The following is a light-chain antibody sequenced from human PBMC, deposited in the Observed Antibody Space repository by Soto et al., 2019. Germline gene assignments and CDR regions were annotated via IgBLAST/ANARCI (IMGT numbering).Light chain of an antibody. J-gene: IGKJ2*01. CDR1: QSVSSY. CDR3: HQDSTWPPMYT. V-gene: IGKV3-15*01. Sequence: EIVMTQSPATLSVSPGGRATLSCRASQSVSSYLAWYQQRPGQPPRLLIYRASTRATGIPARFSGSGSGTEFSLTISSLQSEDFAVYYCHQDSTWPPMYTFGQGTKMEI. CDR2: RAS.